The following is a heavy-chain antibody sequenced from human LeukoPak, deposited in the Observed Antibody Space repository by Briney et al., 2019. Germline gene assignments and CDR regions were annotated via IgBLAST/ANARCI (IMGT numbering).Heavy chain of an antibody. D-gene: IGHD2-2*01. CDR3: ARDPVPAATLGYYYYYGMDV. J-gene: IGHJ6*02. CDR1: GGSISSGGYY. CDR2: IYYSGST. Sequence: PSETLSLTCTVSGGSISSGGYYWSWIRQHPGKGLEWIGYIYYSGSTYYNPSLKSRVTISVDTSKNQFSLKLSSVTAADTAVYYCARDPVPAATLGYYYYYGMDVWGQGTTVTVSS. V-gene: IGHV4-31*03.